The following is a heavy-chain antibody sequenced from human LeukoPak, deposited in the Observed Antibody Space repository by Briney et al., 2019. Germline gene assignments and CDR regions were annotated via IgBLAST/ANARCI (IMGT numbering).Heavy chain of an antibody. CDR2: ISGSGGST. CDR1: GFTFSSYA. D-gene: IGHD1-1*01. Sequence: PGGSLRLSCAASGFTFSSYAMSWVRQAPGKGLEWVSAISGSGGSTYYADPVKGRFTISRDNSKNTLYLQMNSLRAEDTAVYYCAKDSGNWNLLFDYWGQGTLVTVSS. J-gene: IGHJ4*02. V-gene: IGHV3-23*01. CDR3: AKDSGNWNLLFDY.